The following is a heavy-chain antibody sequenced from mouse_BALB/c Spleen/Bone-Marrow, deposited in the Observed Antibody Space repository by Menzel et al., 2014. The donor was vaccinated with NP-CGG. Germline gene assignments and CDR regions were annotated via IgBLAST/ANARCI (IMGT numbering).Heavy chain of an antibody. J-gene: IGHJ1*01. CDR3: ARQGSNHWYFDV. CDR2: ISSGSSTI. CDR1: GFTFSSFG. V-gene: IGHV5-17*02. Sequence: EVMLVESGGGLVQPGGSRKLSCAASGFTFSSFGMHWVRQAPEKGLEWVAYISSGSSTIYYADTGKGRFTISRDNPKNTLFLQMTSLRSEDTAMYYCARQGSNHWYFDVWGAGTTVTVSS. D-gene: IGHD1-1*01.